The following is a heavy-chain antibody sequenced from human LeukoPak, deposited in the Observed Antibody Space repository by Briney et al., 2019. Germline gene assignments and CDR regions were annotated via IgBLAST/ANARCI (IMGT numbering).Heavy chain of an antibody. Sequence: GGSLRLSCAASGFTFSSYSMHWVRQAPGKGLEWVASISSNSSYIYYADSVKGRFTISRDNAKNSLYLQMNSLRAEDTAVYYCARDGVPDCSSNSCYGWFDPWGQGTRVTVSS. CDR1: GFTFSSYS. J-gene: IGHJ5*02. V-gene: IGHV3-21*01. CDR2: ISSNSSYI. CDR3: ARDGVPDCSSNSCYGWFDP. D-gene: IGHD2-2*01.